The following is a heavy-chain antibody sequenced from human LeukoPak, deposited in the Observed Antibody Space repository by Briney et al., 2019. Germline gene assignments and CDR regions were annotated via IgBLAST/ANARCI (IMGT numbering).Heavy chain of an antibody. D-gene: IGHD3-22*01. V-gene: IGHV1-18*01. Sequence: ASVKVSCKASGYTFTSYGISWVRQAPGQGLEWMGWISAYNGNTNYAQKLQGRVTMTRDTSTSTVYMELSSLRSEDTAVYYCASEPHSGSPVDFDYWGQGTLVTVSS. J-gene: IGHJ4*02. CDR1: GYTFTSYG. CDR2: ISAYNGNT. CDR3: ASEPHSGSPVDFDY.